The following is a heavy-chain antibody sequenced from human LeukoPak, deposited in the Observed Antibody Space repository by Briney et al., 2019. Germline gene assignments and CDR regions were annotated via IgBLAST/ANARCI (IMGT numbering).Heavy chain of an antibody. Sequence: GGSLRLSCAASGFTFSYYWMSWVRQAPGKRREGVANIKQDGSEIYYVDSVKGRFTISRDHAKNSLYLQMHSLRAEDTAVYYCAREGILGAYDYWGQGTLVTVLS. CDR1: GFTFSYYW. J-gene: IGHJ4*02. D-gene: IGHD1-26*01. CDR3: AREGILGAYDY. V-gene: IGHV3-7*01. CDR2: IKQDGSEI.